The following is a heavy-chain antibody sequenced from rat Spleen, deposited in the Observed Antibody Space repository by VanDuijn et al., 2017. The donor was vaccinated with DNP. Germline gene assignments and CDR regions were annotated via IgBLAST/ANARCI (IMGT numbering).Heavy chain of an antibody. D-gene: IGHD1-3*01. V-gene: IGHV2-32*01. CDR3: ASTLVNYGTYGYYAMDA. CDR2: VWNPGNT. CDR1: GFSLTSYH. Sequence: QVQLKESGPGLVQPSQTLSLTCTVSGFSLTSYHVHWVRQPPGKGLEWMGVVWNPGNTRYNSALKSRLSISRDTSKNQVFLKMNSLQTEDTATYYCASTLVNYGTYGYYAMDAWGQGTSVTVSS. J-gene: IGHJ4*01.